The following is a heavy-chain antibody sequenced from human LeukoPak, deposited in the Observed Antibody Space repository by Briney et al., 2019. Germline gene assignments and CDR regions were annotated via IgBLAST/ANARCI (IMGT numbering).Heavy chain of an antibody. V-gene: IGHV1-69*13. J-gene: IGHJ6*03. CDR3: ARDLIQRGYMDV. Sequence: SVKVSCKASGGTFSSYAISWVRQAPGQGLEWMGGIIPIFGTANYAQKFQGRVTITADESTSTAYMELSSLRSEDTAVYYCARDLIQRGYMDVWGKGTTVTISS. CDR1: GGTFSSYA. CDR2: IIPIFGTA. D-gene: IGHD5-18*01.